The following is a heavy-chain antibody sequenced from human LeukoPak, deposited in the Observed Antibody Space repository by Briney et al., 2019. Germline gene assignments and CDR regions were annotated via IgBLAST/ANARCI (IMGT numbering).Heavy chain of an antibody. Sequence: PSETLSLTCTVSGGSISSYYWSWIRQPPGKGLEWIGYIYYSGSTNYNPSLKSRVTMSVDTTKNQFSLKLSSVTAADTAVYYCARGGSSGWPLDYWGQGTLVTVSS. J-gene: IGHJ4*02. D-gene: IGHD6-19*01. CDR3: ARGGSSGWPLDY. CDR1: GGSISSYY. V-gene: IGHV4-59*12. CDR2: IYYSGST.